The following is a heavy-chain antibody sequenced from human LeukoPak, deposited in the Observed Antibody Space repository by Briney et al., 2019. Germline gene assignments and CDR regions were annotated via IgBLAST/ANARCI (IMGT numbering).Heavy chain of an antibody. J-gene: IGHJ4*02. V-gene: IGHV4-61*01. CDR3: AREAYTSGWYLDY. CDR1: GASVSGDSISSYY. CDR2: IYYSGST. Sequence: PSETLSLTCTVSGASVSGDSISSYYRSWIRQPPGKGLEWIGSIYYSGSTNYNPSLKSRVTFSVDMSRNQFSLKVNSVTAADTAVYYCAREAYTSGWYLDYWGQGTLVIVSS. D-gene: IGHD6-19*01.